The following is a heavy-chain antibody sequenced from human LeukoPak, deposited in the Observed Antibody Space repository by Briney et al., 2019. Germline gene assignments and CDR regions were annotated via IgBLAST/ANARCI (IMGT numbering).Heavy chain of an antibody. CDR2: INGDGIST. CDR1: GVTLRNYW. V-gene: IGHV3-74*01. CDR3: ARERTYYYDSKPVYLGY. D-gene: IGHD3-22*01. Sequence: GGSLRLSCAATGVTLRNYWMHWVRQAPGKGLVWVSRINGDGISTGYADSVKGRFTVSRDNAKKTLYLQMNSLRAEDTAVYYCARERTYYYDSKPVYLGYLGQGTLVTVSS. J-gene: IGHJ4*02.